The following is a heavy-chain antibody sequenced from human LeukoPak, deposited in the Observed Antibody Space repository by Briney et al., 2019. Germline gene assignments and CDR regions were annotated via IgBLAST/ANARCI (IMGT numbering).Heavy chain of an antibody. CDR2: INTNSGNT. J-gene: IGHJ3*02. CDR3: ARRSGSGRHPFHI. D-gene: IGHD3-10*01. V-gene: IGHV1-8*03. Sequence: ASVKVSCKASGYTFTTYDINWVRRASGQGLEWLGYINTNSGNTGYARKFQGGVTITRSTSISTVYMGLSSLRSEDTAVYYCARRSGSGRHPFHIWGQGTMLTVSS. CDR1: GYTFTTYD.